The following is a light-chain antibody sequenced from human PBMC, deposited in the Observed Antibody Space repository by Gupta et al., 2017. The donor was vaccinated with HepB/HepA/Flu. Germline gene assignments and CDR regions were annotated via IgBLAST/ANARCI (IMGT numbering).Light chain of an antibody. J-gene: IGKJ4*01. CDR2: GAS. CDR1: QSVSSS. CDR3: QHYSIWPLT. Sequence: EIGLTPSPATLSVSPGERATLSCRASQSVSSSLAWYQQKPGQPPRLLIYGASTRATGIPARFSGSGSGTEYTLTISALQSEDLAVYYCQHYSIWPLTFGGGTKVEIK. V-gene: IGKV3-15*01.